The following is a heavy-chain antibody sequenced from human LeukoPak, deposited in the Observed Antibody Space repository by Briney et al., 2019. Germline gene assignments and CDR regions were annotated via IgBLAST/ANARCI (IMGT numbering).Heavy chain of an antibody. Sequence: GGSLRLSCAASGFTFSNYWMTWVRQAPGKGLEWVANIKQDGSEKYYVDSVKGRFTISRDNAKNTLFLQMNSLRAEDTAVYYCARDIGSTGYYDYWGQGTLVTVSS. CDR2: IKQDGSEK. CDR1: GFTFSNYW. CDR3: ARDIGSTGYYDY. J-gene: IGHJ4*02. V-gene: IGHV3-7*01. D-gene: IGHD3-22*01.